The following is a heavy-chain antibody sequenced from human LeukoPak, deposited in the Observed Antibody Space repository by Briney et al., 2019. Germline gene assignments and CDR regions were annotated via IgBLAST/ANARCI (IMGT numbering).Heavy chain of an antibody. Sequence: GGSLRLSCVGSGFTFSNAWMSWVRQAPGKGLEWVGRIKSKTDGGTADYAAPVKGRFTISRDESKNTLYLQINSLRTEDTAVYYCTTRTWADGFDIWGQGTMPTVSS. J-gene: IGHJ3*02. CDR1: GFTFSNAW. CDR2: IKSKTDGGTA. CDR3: TTRTWADGFDI. V-gene: IGHV3-15*01. D-gene: IGHD2-2*01.